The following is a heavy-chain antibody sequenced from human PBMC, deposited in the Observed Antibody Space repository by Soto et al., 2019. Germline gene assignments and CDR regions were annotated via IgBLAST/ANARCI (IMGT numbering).Heavy chain of an antibody. CDR1: GFTFGDYA. Sequence: GGSLRLSCTASGFTFGDYAMSWFRQAPGKGLEWVGFIRSKAYGGTTEYAASVKGRFTISRDESKSIAHLQMNSLETEDTAVYYCTRDSGSACWGTGPLYYYGMDVWGQGTTVTVSS. D-gene: IGHD3-10*01. V-gene: IGHV3-49*03. CDR3: TRDSGSACWGTGPLYYYGMDV. J-gene: IGHJ6*02. CDR2: IRSKAYGGTT.